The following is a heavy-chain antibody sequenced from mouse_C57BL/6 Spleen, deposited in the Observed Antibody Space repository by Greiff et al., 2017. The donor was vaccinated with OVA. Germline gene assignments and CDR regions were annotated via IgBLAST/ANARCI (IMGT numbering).Heavy chain of an antibody. J-gene: IGHJ1*03. CDR2: IDPSDSYT. Sequence: QVQLKQPGAELVMPGASVKLSCKASGYTFTSYWMHWVKQRPGQGLEWIGEIDPSDSYTNYNQKFKGKSTLTVDKSSSTAYMQLSSLTSEDSAVYYCARHYYGSSPRYFDVWGTGTTVTVSS. V-gene: IGHV1-69*01. CDR1: GYTFTSYW. D-gene: IGHD1-1*01. CDR3: ARHYYGSSPRYFDV.